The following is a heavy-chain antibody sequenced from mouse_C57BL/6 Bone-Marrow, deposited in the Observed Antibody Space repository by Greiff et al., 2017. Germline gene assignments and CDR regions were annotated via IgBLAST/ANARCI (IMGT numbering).Heavy chain of an antibody. Sequence: EVMLVESEGGLVQPGSSMKLSCTASGFTFSDYYMAWVRQVPEKGLEWVANINYDGSSTYYLDSLKSRFIISRDNAKNILYLQMSSLKSEDTAAYYYARDKQDAMDYWGQGTSVTVSS. V-gene: IGHV5-16*01. CDR2: INYDGSST. J-gene: IGHJ4*01. CDR3: ARDKQDAMDY. CDR1: GFTFSDYY.